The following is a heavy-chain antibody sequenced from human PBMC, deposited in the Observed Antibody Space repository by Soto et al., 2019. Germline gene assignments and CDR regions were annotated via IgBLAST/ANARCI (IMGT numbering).Heavy chain of an antibody. J-gene: IGHJ1*01. D-gene: IGHD6-13*01. V-gene: IGHV1-18*01. CDR1: GYIFSNYG. Sequence: VKVSCKASGYIFSNYGISWVRQAPGQGLEWMGWISTYNANTYYAQKFQGRVTMTTDTSTSTAYMELRSLRSDDTAVFYCARERDGSSWSSAESLQYWGQGTLVTVSS. CDR2: ISTYNANT. CDR3: ARERDGSSWSSAESLQY.